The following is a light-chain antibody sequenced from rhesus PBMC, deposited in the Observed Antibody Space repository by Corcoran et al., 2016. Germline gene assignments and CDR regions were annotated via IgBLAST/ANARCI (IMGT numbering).Light chain of an antibody. Sequence: DIQMTQSPSSLSASVGDTVTITCRASQGISSYFNWFQQKPGKAPKLLNYAASSLERGVPSRFSGSGYGTEFTFTFSSLQPEDFSAYYCLQHNSYPPAFGGGTKVEIK. CDR2: AAS. CDR1: QGISSY. CDR3: LQHNSYPPA. V-gene: IGKV1-28*01. J-gene: IGKJ4*01.